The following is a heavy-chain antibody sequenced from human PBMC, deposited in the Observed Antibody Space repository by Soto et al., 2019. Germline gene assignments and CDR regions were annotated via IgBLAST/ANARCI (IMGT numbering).Heavy chain of an antibody. D-gene: IGHD3-16*01. CDR1: GFTFSSYA. CDR3: AKDSPPGGIYYYYYGMDV. J-gene: IGHJ6*02. V-gene: IGHV3-23*01. CDR2: ISGSGGST. Sequence: PGGSLRLSCAASGFTFSSYAMSWVRQAPGKGLEWVSAISGSGGSTYYADSVKGRFTISRDNSKNTLYLQMNSLRAEDTAVYYCAKDSPPGGIYYYYYGMDVWGQGTTVTVSS.